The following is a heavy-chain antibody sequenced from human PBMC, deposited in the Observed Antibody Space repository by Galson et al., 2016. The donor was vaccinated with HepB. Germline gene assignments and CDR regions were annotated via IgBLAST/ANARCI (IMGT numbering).Heavy chain of an antibody. J-gene: IGHJ4*02. D-gene: IGHD3/OR15-3a*01. Sequence: SLRLSCAASGFTLSNYAMHWVRQAPGEGLEWFSPISGFGGSTYYSDSVKGRFTTSRDSSKNTLYLQMDSLRAEDTAVYYCEKEGSIFGLLITPFVKWGQETLVTVSS. V-gene: IGHV3-23*01. CDR2: ISGFGGST. CDR3: EKEGSIFGLLITPFVK. CDR1: GFTLSNYA.